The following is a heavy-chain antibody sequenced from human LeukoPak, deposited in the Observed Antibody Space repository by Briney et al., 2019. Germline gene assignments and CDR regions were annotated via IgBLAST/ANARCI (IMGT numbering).Heavy chain of an antibody. CDR1: GFTFSSYA. Sequence: GGSLRLSCAASGFTFSSYAMHWVRQAPGKGLEWVAVISYDGSNKYYADSVKGRFTISRDNSKSTLYLQMNSLRAEDTAVYYCARAPFLRAWFDPWGQGTLVTVSS. J-gene: IGHJ5*02. CDR2: ISYDGSNK. V-gene: IGHV3-30-3*01. D-gene: IGHD2/OR15-2a*01. CDR3: ARAPFLRAWFDP.